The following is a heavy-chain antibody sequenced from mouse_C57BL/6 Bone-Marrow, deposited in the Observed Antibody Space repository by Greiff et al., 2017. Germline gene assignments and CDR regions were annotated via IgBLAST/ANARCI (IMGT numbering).Heavy chain of an antibody. D-gene: IGHD1-1*02. CDR3: ASWCGYFGY. CDR2: IYPSDSET. J-gene: IGHJ2*01. V-gene: IGHV1-61*01. CDR1: GYNFNSYW. Sequence: QVQLQQPGAELVRPGSSVKLSCKASGYNFNSYWMDWVKQRPGQGLEWIGNIYPSDSETHYNQKFKDKATLTVDKSSRTAYMQLSSLKSEDSAVYYCASWCGYFGYWCQGTTLTVSS.